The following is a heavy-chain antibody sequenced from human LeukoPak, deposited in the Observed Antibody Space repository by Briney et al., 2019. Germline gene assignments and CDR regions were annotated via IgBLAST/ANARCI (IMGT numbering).Heavy chain of an antibody. CDR3: AGDYDSSGCYYDY. Sequence: SETLSLTCTVSAGSISSYYWSWIRQPPEKGLEWIGYIYWSGGTNYNPSLRSRVTISVDTSKNQFSLKLTSMTAADTAVYYCAGDYDSSGCYYDYWGQGTLVTVSS. D-gene: IGHD3-22*01. CDR2: IYWSGGT. J-gene: IGHJ4*02. V-gene: IGHV4-59*01. CDR1: AGSISSYY.